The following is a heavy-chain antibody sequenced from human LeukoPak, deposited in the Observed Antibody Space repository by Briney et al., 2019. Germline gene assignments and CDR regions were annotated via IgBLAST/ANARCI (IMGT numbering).Heavy chain of an antibody. D-gene: IGHD6-19*01. V-gene: IGHV4-4*07. Sequence: SETLSLTCTVSGGSISSYYWNWIRQPAGKGLGWIGRVYASGSTNYNPSLKSRVTMSVDTSKNQFSLKLSSVTAADTAVYYCARDQGGYSSGLPFDYWGQGTLVTVSS. CDR3: ARDQGGYSSGLPFDY. CDR2: VYASGST. J-gene: IGHJ4*02. CDR1: GGSISSYY.